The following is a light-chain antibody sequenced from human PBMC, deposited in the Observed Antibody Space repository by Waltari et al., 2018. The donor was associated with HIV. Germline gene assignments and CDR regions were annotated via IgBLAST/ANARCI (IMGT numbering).Light chain of an antibody. Sequence: QSVLTQPPSVSGVPGPRVSISCSGGSSNIGSGYDVHWYQQFPGRAPKVLIYANTNRPSGVPDRFSGSKSGYSASLVITGLQAEDDADYYCQSYDSSLSGWVFGGGTKLTVL. V-gene: IGLV1-40*01. J-gene: IGLJ3*02. CDR1: SSNIGSGYD. CDR2: ANT. CDR3: QSYDSSLSGWV.